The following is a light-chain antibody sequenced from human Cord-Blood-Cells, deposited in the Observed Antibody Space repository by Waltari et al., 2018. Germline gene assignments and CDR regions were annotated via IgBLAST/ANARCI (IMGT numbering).Light chain of an antibody. J-gene: IGLJ3*02. V-gene: IGLV2-14*01. CDR1: SSDVCGYNY. CDR3: SSYTSSSTWV. CDR2: DVS. Sequence: QSALTQPASVSWSPGQSITISCTGTSSDVCGYNYLSWSQQNPGKAPKLTIYDVSKRPSGVSNRFSGSKSGNTASLTISGLQAEDEADYYCSSYTSSSTWVFGGGTKLTVL.